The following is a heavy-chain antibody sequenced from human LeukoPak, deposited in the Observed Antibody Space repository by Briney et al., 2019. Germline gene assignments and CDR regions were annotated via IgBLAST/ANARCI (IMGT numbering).Heavy chain of an antibody. D-gene: IGHD5-18*01. CDR3: ARYGYSYGQYYFDY. V-gene: IGHV4-59*01. J-gene: IGHJ4*02. Sequence: PSETLSLTCTVSGGSISSYYWSWIRQPPGKGLEWIGYTYYSGTTNYNPSLKSRVTMSVDTSNNQFSLKLTSVTAADTAVYYCARYGYSYGQYYFDYWGQGTLVTVSS. CDR1: GGSISSYY. CDR2: TYYSGTT.